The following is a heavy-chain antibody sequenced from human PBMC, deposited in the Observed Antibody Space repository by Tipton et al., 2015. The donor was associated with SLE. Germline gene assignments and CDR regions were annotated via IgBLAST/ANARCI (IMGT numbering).Heavy chain of an antibody. D-gene: IGHD2-15*01. J-gene: IGHJ6*03. CDR3: SSSYSRAYYYYYMDV. V-gene: IGHV4-59*08. Sequence: LRLSCTVSGGSISGYYWSWIRQPPGKALEWIGYIYYSGSTNYNPSLKSRVTISVDTSKNQFSLMLSSVTAADTAVYYCSSSYSRAYYYYYMDVWGKGTTVTVSS. CDR2: IYYSGST. CDR1: GGSISGYY.